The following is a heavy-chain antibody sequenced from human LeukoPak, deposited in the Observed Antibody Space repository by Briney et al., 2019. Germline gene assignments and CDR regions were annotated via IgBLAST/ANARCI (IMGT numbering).Heavy chain of an antibody. J-gene: IGHJ4*02. CDR2: ISGSGDNT. CDR1: GFTFSSYA. Sequence: GGSLRLSCASSGFTFSSYAMSWVRQAPGKGLEWVSGISGSGDNTYYSDSVKGRFTISRDNSKNTLYLQMNSLRADDTAVYYCVRGGTFRYSGTSGDYWGQGTLVTVSS. D-gene: IGHD1-26*01. V-gene: IGHV3-23*01. CDR3: VRGGTFRYSGTSGDY.